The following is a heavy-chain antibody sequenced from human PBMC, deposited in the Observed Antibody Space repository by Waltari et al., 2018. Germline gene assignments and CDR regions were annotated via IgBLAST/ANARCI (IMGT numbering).Heavy chain of an antibody. J-gene: IGHJ4*02. Sequence: QAQLVGSGGGVVQPGGSLRLACAGTGFPFSYYAMHWARQAPGKGLEWVAVISYDGSKKYYADSVTGRFTISRDNSKNTLYLQMNSLNSEDTAVYFCAKQGEYWGQGTLVTVSS. V-gene: IGHV3-30-3*02. CDR2: ISYDGSKK. D-gene: IGHD3-10*01. CDR3: AKQGEY. CDR1: GFPFSYYA.